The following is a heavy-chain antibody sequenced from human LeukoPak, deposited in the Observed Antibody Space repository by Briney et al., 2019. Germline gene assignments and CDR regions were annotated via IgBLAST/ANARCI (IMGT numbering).Heavy chain of an antibody. CDR3: ARVFHGYYDSSGSMHGAFDI. D-gene: IGHD3-22*01. Sequence: IPSETLSLTCTVSGGSISSYYWSWIRQPPGKGLEWIGYIYYSGSTNYNPSLKSRVTISVDTSKNQFSLKLSSVTAADTAVYYCARVFHGYYDSSGSMHGAFDIWGQGTMVTVSS. CDR1: GGSISSYY. J-gene: IGHJ3*02. V-gene: IGHV4-59*01. CDR2: IYYSGST.